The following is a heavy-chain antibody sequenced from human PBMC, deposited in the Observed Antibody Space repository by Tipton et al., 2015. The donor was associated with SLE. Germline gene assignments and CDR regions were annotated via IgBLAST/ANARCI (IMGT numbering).Heavy chain of an antibody. CDR1: GFTFSRSW. Sequence: SLRLSCAASGFTFSRSWMNWVRLAPGKGLEWVANINEYGSEKHYVDSVKDRLTISRDNAKNSLYLQMNSLRAEDTAVYYCARGKYYFDYWGQGALVTVSS. V-gene: IGHV3-7*01. J-gene: IGHJ4*02. CDR2: INEYGSEK. CDR3: ARGKYYFDY.